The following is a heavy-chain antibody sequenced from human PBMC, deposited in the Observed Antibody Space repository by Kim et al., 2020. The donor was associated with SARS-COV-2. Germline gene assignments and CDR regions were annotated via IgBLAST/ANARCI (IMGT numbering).Heavy chain of an antibody. CDR2: IRQDGREK. CDR3: ARLMGGGAWSMDV. Sequence: GGSLRLSCAASGFSLVNYWMTWVRQAPGGGLEWVANIRQDGREKFYVDSLKGRFTISRDDAENSLFLQMRSLRAEDTAIYYCARLMGGGAWSMDVWGQGTAVTVSS. CDR1: GFSLVNYW. J-gene: IGHJ6*02. D-gene: IGHD2-15*01. V-gene: IGHV3-7*01.